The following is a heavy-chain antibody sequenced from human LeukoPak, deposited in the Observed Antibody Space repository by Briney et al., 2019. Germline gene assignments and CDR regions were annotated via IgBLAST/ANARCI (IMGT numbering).Heavy chain of an antibody. CDR2: IAGDATTT. CDR3: AKDDSYSGYVY. V-gene: IGHV3-23*01. D-gene: IGHD5-12*01. Sequence: GGSLRLSCTASGFTFRNYVMNWVRQAPGKGLAWVSLIAGDATTTYYADSVKGRFTISRDNSKNTLYLQMNSLRAEDTAVYYCAKDDSYSGYVYWGQGTLVTVSS. J-gene: IGHJ4*02. CDR1: GFTFRNYV.